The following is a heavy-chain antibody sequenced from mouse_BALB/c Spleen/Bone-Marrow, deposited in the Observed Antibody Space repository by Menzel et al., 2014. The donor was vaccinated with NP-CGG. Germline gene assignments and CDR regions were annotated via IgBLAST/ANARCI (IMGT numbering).Heavy chain of an antibody. CDR2: INPSTDYT. V-gene: IGHV1-4*01. Sequence: QVHVKQSGAELARPGASVKMSCKASGYTFTSYWMHWVKQRPGQGLEWIGYINPSTDYTEYNQKFKDKATLTADKSSSTAYMQLSSLTSEDSAVYYCATSPDPAMDYWGQGTSVTVSS. CDR3: ATSPDPAMDY. CDR1: GYTFTSYW. J-gene: IGHJ4*01.